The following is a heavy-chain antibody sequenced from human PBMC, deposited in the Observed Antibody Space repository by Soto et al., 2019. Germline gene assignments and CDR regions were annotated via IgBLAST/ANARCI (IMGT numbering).Heavy chain of an antibody. J-gene: IGHJ4*02. D-gene: IGHD6-13*01. V-gene: IGHV3-43*01. Sequence: EVQLVESGGGVVQPGGSLRLSCTASGFTFGDYTMHWVRQAPGKGLEWVSLITWDGINIEYADSVRGRFTISRDNSKNTLYLQMNGLRHEDSAFYYCAKEGIAWHWGQGTLVTVS. CDR1: GFTFGDYT. CDR3: AKEGIAWH. CDR2: ITWDGINI.